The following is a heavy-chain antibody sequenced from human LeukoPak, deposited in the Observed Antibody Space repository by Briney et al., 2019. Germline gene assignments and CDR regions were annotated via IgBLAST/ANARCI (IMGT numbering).Heavy chain of an antibody. J-gene: IGHJ5*02. CDR3: ARELYGGRATIFGVVTNWFDP. V-gene: IGHV3-23*01. CDR1: GFTFSSYA. D-gene: IGHD3-3*01. CDR2: ISGSGGST. Sequence: TGGSLRLSCAASGFTFSSYAMSWVRQAPGKGLEWVSAISGSGGSTYYADSVKGRFTISRDNAKNSLYLQMNSLRAEDTAVYYCARELYGGRATIFGVVTNWFDPWGQGTLVTVSS.